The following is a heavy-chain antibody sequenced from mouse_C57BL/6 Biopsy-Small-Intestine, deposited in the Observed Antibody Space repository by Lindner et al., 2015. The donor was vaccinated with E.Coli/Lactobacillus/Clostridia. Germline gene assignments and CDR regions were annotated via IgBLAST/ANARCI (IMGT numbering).Heavy chain of an antibody. J-gene: IGHJ2*01. Sequence: VQLQESGGDLVRPGGSLKLSCTASGFTFSNYGMSWVRQTPDKRLEWVATISSGGSYTFYPDSVKGRFTISRDNAKNTLYLQVSSLRSEDTAMYYCARRNSDAYFFDYWGQGTTLTVSS. D-gene: IGHD2-3*01. CDR3: ARRNSDAYFFDY. CDR2: ISSGGSYT. V-gene: IGHV5-6*01. CDR1: GFTFSNYG.